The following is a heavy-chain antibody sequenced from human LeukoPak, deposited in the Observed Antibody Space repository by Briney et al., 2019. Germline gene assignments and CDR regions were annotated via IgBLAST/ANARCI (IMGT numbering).Heavy chain of an antibody. D-gene: IGHD4-17*01. CDR3: ARDPAYGALDY. V-gene: IGHV3-7*01. J-gene: IGHJ4*02. CDR1: GFTLSDSW. CDR2: INQDGKTK. Sequence: GGYLRLSCAASGFTLSDSWMTWVRQAPGRGLEWVADINQDGKTKSYMDSVEGRFTISRDNARDSMYLQMSSLRAEDTAVYYCARDPAYGALDYWGQGTLGTVSS.